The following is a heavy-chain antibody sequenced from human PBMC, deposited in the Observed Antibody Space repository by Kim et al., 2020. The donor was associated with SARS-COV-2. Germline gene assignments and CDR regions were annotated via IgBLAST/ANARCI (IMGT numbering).Heavy chain of an antibody. CDR2: VSTDGGGT. V-gene: IGHV3-64D*06. CDR3: GRYSAFSADDY. J-gene: IGHJ4*02. D-gene: IGHD5-12*01. CDR1: GFTFSNYA. Sequence: GGSLRLSCSASGFTFSNYAMHWVRQAPGKGLEYVSAVSTDGGGTYYADSVKARFSISRDNSKNTLYLQMSSLRVEDTAVYYCGRYSAFSADDYWGQGTLVTVSS.